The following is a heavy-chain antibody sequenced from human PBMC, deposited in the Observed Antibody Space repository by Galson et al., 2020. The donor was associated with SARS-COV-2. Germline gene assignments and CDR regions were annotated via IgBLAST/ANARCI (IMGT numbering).Heavy chain of an antibody. V-gene: IGHV4-59*11. CDR3: AREMRDNCFGP. CDR1: GGSISSHY. J-gene: IGHJ5*02. D-gene: IGHD2-21*01. CDR2: IYYRGST. Sequence: SETLSLTCTVSGGSISSHYWSWIRQPPGKGLEWIGYIYYRGSTNYNPSLKSRVTMSVDTSKNQFSLKLSSVSAADTAVYYCAREMRDNCFGPWGQGIQVTVSS.